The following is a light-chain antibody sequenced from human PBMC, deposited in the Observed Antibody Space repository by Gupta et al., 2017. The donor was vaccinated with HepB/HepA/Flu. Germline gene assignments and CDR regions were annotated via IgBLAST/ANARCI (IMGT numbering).Light chain of an antibody. CDR1: SLRSYY. V-gene: IGLV3-19*01. CDR2: GKN. Sequence: SSELTQDPAVSVALGQTVRITCQGDSLRSYYASWYQQKPGQAPVLVIYGKNNRPSGIPDLFPGSSSGNTASLTITGAQAEDEADYYSNSRDSSGKGVVFGGGTKLTVL. J-gene: IGLJ2*01. CDR3: NSRDSSGKGVV.